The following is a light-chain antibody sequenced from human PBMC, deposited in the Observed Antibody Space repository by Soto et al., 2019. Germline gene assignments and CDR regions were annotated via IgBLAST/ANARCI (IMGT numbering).Light chain of an antibody. V-gene: IGKV3-15*01. CDR2: GAS. J-gene: IGKJ1*01. CDR1: QTFDNK. Sequence: IVMTQSPATLSVSPGERATLSCRASQTFDNKLAWYQQRPGQAPRLLIYGASIRATGIPARFSGSGSGTEFTLTISGLQSEDFGVYYCQQYKDWRTFGQGTNVDIK. CDR3: QQYKDWRT.